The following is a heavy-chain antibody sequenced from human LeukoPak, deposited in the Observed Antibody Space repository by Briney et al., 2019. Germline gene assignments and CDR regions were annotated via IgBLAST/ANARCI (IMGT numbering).Heavy chain of an antibody. D-gene: IGHD3-3*01. Sequence: GGSLRLFCAASGFTFSKAWMSWVRQAPGKGLEWVGRIKSKTDGGITDYDAPVKGIFTILKEDSKNTTYLQMHSLKTDDTAVYYCTSDPSFGITIFGWFDPWGQGTLVTVSS. V-gene: IGHV3-15*01. CDR3: TSDPSFGITIFGWFDP. CDR1: GFTFSKAW. J-gene: IGHJ5*02. CDR2: IKSKTDGGIT.